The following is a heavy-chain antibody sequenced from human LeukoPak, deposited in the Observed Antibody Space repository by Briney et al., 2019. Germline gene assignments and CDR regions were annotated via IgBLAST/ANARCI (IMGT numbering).Heavy chain of an antibody. J-gene: IGHJ6*02. D-gene: IGHD2-15*01. CDR1: GGSISSGVYC. CDR3: ARDGGGSLYGMDV. CDR2: ICSSGSA. V-gene: IGHV4-31*03. Sequence: PSETLSLTCTVSGGSISSGVYCWSWIRQRPGEGPQWIGYICSSGSAYYNPSLKSRVTMSIDTSNNQFSLKLNSVTAADTAVYYCARDGGGSLYGMDVWGQGTTVTVSS.